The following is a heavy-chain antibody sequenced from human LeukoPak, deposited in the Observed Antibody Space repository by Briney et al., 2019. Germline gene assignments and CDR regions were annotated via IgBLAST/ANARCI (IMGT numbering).Heavy chain of an antibody. Sequence: GRSLRLSCAASGFTFDDYAMHWVRQAPGKGLEWVSGISWNSGSIGYADSVKGRFTISRDNAKNSLYLQMNGLRAEDTALYYCAKDLEDFWSGYLFDYWGQGTLVTVSS. D-gene: IGHD3-3*01. J-gene: IGHJ4*02. V-gene: IGHV3-9*01. CDR3: AKDLEDFWSGYLFDY. CDR2: ISWNSGSI. CDR1: GFTFDDYA.